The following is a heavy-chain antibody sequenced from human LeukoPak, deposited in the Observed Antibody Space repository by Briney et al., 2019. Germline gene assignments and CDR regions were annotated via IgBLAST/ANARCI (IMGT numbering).Heavy chain of an antibody. D-gene: IGHD5-18*01. V-gene: IGHV1-2*02. CDR1: GYTFTGYY. J-gene: IGHJ4*02. CDR2: INPNSGGT. Sequence: ASVKVSCKASGYTFTGYYMHWVRQAPGQGLEWTGWINPNSGGTNYAQKFQGRVTMTRDMSTSTVYMELSSLRSEDTGVYYCAREGGDTPMVKFDSWGQGTLVTVSS. CDR3: AREGGDTPMVKFDS.